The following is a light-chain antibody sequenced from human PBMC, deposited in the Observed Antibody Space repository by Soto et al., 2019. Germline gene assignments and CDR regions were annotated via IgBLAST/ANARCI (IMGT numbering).Light chain of an antibody. CDR1: SSDVGYYNY. J-gene: IGLJ1*01. Sequence: QSVLTQPPSASGSPGQSVTISCTGTSSDVGYYNYVSWYQQHPDKAPKLMIYEVTKRPSGVPDRFSGSKSGNTASLTVSGLQTEDEADYYCSSYAGSNNFVFGTGTKVTVL. V-gene: IGLV2-8*01. CDR3: SSYAGSNNFV. CDR2: EVT.